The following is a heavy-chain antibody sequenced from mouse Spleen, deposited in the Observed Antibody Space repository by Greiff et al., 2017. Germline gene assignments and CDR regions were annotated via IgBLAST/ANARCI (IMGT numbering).Heavy chain of an antibody. CDR1: GYAFTNYL. V-gene: IGHV1-54*01. CDR2: INPGSGGT. J-gene: IGHJ4*01. CDR3: ARDLAMDY. Sequence: VQLQQSGAELVRPGTSVKVSCKASGYAFTNYLIEWVKQRPGQGLEWIGVINPGSGGTNYNEKFKGKATLTADKSSSTAYMQLSSLTSDDSAVYFCARDLAMDYWGQGTSVTVSS.